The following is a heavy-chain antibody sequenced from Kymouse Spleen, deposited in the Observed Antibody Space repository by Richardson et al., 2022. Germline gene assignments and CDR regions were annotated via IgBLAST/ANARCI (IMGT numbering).Heavy chain of an antibody. D-gene: IGHD1-1*01,IGHD1-14*01,IGHD1-20*01. CDR1: GFTFDDYA. V-gene: IGHV3-9*01. CDR2: ISWNSGSI. Sequence: EVQLVESGGGLVQPGRSLRLSCAASGFTFDDYAMHWVRQAPGKGLEWVSGISWNSGSIGYADSVKGRFTISRDNAKNSLYLQMNSLRAEDTALYYCAKESGTAYYYYYGMDVWGQGTTVTVSS. CDR3: AKESGTAYYYYYGMDV. J-gene: IGHJ6*02.